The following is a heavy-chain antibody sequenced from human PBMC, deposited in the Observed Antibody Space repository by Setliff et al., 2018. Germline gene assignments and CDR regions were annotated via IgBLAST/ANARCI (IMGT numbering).Heavy chain of an antibody. CDR3: ARSHYYASGNSHYYYMDV. CDR2: FYHSASS. Sequence: SETLSLTCNASGGSISSDYWAWIRQPPGKALEWIGYFYHSASSNYNPSLKGRVTMSADTSKKQLYLSLTSVSVADTAMYYCARSHYYASGNSHYYYMDVWGKGTAVTVSS. D-gene: IGHD3-10*01. CDR1: GGSISSDY. J-gene: IGHJ6*03. V-gene: IGHV4-59*08.